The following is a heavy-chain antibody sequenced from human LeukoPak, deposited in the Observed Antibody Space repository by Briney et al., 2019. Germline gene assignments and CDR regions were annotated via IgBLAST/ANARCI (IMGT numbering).Heavy chain of an antibody. CDR2: ISGSGGST. D-gene: IGHD3-3*01. CDR1: GFTFSSYA. J-gene: IGHJ6*02. CDR3: ARGYGFFSYYGLDV. Sequence: GGSLRLSCAASGFTFSSYAMSWVRQAPGKGLEWVSAISGSGGSTYYPGSVKGRFTISRENAKNSVYLQMNSLRAGDTAVYYCARGYGFFSYYGLDVWGQGTTVTVSS. V-gene: IGHV3-23*01.